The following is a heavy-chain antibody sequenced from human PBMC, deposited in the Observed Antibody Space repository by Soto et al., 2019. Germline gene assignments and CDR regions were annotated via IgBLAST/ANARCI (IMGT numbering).Heavy chain of an antibody. CDR1: GFSHSTSGMC. J-gene: IGHJ4*02. CDR2: IDWDDDK. CDR3: ARIPQYGSGSFFFDN. V-gene: IGHV2-70*01. D-gene: IGHD3-10*01. Sequence: SGPTLENPTQTLTLTCTFSGFSHSTSGMCVSWIRQPPGKALEWLALIDWDDDKYYSTSLKTRLTSSKDTSKNQVVLTMTNMDPVDTATYYCARIPQYGSGSFFFDNWGQGILVTVSS.